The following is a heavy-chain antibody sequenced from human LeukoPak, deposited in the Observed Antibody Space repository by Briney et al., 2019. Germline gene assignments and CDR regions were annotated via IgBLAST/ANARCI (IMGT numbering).Heavy chain of an antibody. CDR1: GYTLTELS. V-gene: IGHV1-24*01. CDR3: ATDQVVGGVNDAFDI. CDR2: FDPEDGET. D-gene: IGHD3-3*01. J-gene: IGHJ3*02. Sequence: ASVKVSCKVSGYTLTELSMHWVRQAPGKGLEWMGGFDPEDGETIYAQKFQGRVTMTEDTPTDTAYMELSSLRSEDTAVYYCATDQVVGGVNDAFDIWGQGTMVTVSS.